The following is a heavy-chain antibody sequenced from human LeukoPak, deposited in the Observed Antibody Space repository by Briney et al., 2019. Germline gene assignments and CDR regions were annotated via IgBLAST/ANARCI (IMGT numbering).Heavy chain of an antibody. CDR2: IYTSGGT. J-gene: IGHJ4*02. V-gene: IGHV4-4*07. CDR3: ARDRPHGGSGYFFYY. Sequence: SETLSLTCTASGGSISSYYWSWIRQPAGKGLEWIGRIYTSGGTNYNPSLIQRVTMSVDTSKNQFSLKLSSVTAADTAVYYCARDRPHGGSGYFFYYWGQGTLVTVSS. D-gene: IGHD3-22*01. CDR1: GGSISSYY.